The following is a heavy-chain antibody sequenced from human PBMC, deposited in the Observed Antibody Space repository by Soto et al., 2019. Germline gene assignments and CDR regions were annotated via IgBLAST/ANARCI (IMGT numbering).Heavy chain of an antibody. Sequence: QLQLQESGPGLVKPSETLSLTCTVSGGSISSSSYSWGWIRQPPGKGLEWIGSIYYSGSTYYNPSLKSRVTISVDTSKNQFSLKLSSVTVADTAVYYCAKVGYCSGGSCPDFWGQGTLVTVSS. D-gene: IGHD2-15*01. CDR2: IYYSGST. V-gene: IGHV4-39*01. CDR3: AKVGYCSGGSCPDF. CDR1: GGSISSSSYS. J-gene: IGHJ4*02.